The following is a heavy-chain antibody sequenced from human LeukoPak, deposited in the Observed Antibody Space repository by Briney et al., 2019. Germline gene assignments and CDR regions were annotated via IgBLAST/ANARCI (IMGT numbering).Heavy chain of an antibody. J-gene: IGHJ5*02. Sequence: SESLYLTCTDSGGSISSYYWSWIRQPAGKGLEWIGRIYTSGSTNYNPSLKSRVTMSVDTSKNQFSLKLSSVTAADTAVYYCARDLAVVVVAAPGHNWFDPWGQGTLVTVSS. CDR2: IYTSGST. CDR3: ARDLAVVVVAAPGHNWFDP. D-gene: IGHD2-15*01. CDR1: GGSISSYY. V-gene: IGHV4-4*07.